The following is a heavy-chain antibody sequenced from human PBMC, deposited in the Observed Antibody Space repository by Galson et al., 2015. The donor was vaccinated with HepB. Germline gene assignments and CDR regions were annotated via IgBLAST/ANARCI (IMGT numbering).Heavy chain of an antibody. J-gene: IGHJ4*02. D-gene: IGHD6-13*01. V-gene: IGHV3-23*01. CDR1: GFNFANYV. CDR3: AKCSGSNWFVPHHFES. CDR2: ISGSGGST. Sequence: SLRLSCAASGFNFANYVMNWVRQAPGKGLEWVSSISGSGGSTYYRGSFKGRFTISRDNSKNTVYLQMKGLRADDTAVYYCAKCSGSNWFVPHHFESWGQGTLVTVSS.